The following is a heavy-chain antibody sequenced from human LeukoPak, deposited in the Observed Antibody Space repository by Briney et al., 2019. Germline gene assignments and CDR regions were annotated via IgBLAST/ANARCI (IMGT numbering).Heavy chain of an antibody. Sequence: ASVKVSCKASGYTFTSYGISWVRQAPGQGLEWMGWISAYNGNTNYARKLQGRVTMTTDTSTSTAYMELRSLRSDDTAVYYCARDRVVVVAATQFDYWGQGTLVTVSS. CDR1: GYTFTSYG. CDR2: ISAYNGNT. D-gene: IGHD2-15*01. V-gene: IGHV1-18*01. J-gene: IGHJ4*02. CDR3: ARDRVVVVAATQFDY.